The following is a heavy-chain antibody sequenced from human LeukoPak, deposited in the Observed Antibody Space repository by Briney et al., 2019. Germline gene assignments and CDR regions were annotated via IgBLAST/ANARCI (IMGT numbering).Heavy chain of an antibody. J-gene: IGHJ4*02. D-gene: IGHD3-22*01. CDR3: TRDHPPSYYYDSSGYQFDY. CDR2: IRSKAYGGTT. V-gene: IGHV3-49*04. CDR1: GFTFGDYA. Sequence: GRSLRLSCTASGFTFGDYAMSWVRQAPGKGLEWVGFIRSKAYGGTTGYAASVKGRFTISRDDPKSIAYLQMNSLKTEDTAVYYCTRDHPPSYYYDSSGYQFDYWGQRTLVTVSS.